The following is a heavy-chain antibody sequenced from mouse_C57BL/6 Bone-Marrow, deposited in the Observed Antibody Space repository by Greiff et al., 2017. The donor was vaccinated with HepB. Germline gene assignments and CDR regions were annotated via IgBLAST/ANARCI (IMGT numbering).Heavy chain of an antibody. Sequence: EVKVVESGPELVKPGASVKISCKASGYSFTDYNMNWVKQSNGKSLEWIGVINPNYGTTSYNQKFKGKATLTVDQSSSTAYMQLNSLTSEDSAVYYCARDYGSSYPFDYGGQGTTLTVSS. CDR1: GYSFTDYN. J-gene: IGHJ2*01. D-gene: IGHD1-1*01. CDR2: INPNYGTT. V-gene: IGHV1-39*01. CDR3: ARDYGSSYPFDY.